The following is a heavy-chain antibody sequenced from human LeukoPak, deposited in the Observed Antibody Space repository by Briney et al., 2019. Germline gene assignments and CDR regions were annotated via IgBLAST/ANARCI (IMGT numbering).Heavy chain of an antibody. CDR2: ISGGGGST. Sequence: TGGSLRLSCAASGFTFSSNAMGWVGQAPGKGLEWVPVISGGGGSTYYADSVKGRFTISRDNSKNTLYLQMNSLRAEDTAVYYCAKVGFKVSRVAGTIYWGQGTLVTVSS. J-gene: IGHJ4*02. V-gene: IGHV3-23*01. CDR1: GFTFSSNA. D-gene: IGHD6-19*01. CDR3: AKVGFKVSRVAGTIY.